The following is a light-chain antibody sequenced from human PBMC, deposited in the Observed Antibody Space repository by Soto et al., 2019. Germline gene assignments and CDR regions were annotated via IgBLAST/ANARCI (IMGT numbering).Light chain of an antibody. J-gene: IGLJ1*01. Sequence: QSVLAQPASVSGSPGQSITISCTETSSDVGAYDFVSWYQQHPDKAPKLMIYEVSNRPSGVSYRFSGSKSVNTATLTISGLQAEDEADYYCSSYTTSSTRVFGTGTKVTVL. V-gene: IGLV2-14*03. CDR3: SSYTTSSTRV. CDR2: EVS. CDR1: SSDVGAYDF.